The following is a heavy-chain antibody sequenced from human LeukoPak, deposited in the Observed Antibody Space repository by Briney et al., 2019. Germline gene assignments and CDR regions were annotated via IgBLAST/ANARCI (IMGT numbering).Heavy chain of an antibody. Sequence: ASVKDSPKPPRYTFTDYYMHCVRQARGQGLEWMGRINPNSGGTNYAQKFQGRVTMTRDTSISTAYMELSRLRSDDTAVYYCARGLYYYGSGSSDYWGQETLVTVSS. CDR3: ARGLYYYGSGSSDY. J-gene: IGHJ4*02. CDR1: RYTFTDYY. CDR2: INPNSGGT. V-gene: IGHV1-2*06. D-gene: IGHD3-10*01.